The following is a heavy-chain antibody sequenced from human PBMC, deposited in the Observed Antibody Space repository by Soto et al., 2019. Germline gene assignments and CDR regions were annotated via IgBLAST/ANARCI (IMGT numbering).Heavy chain of an antibody. V-gene: IGHV3-30*18. CDR1: GFTFKTYG. CDR2: ISYDGTNT. Sequence: VQLAESGGGVVQPGRSLRLSCAGSGFTFKTYGMHWVRQAPGKGLEWVALISYDGTNTYYADSVKGRFTISRDDSKKTLYLQMNSLRVEDTAVYYCAKDRMTIFGVVPPGPNGYDPWGQGTRVTVSS. D-gene: IGHD3-3*01. J-gene: IGHJ5*02. CDR3: AKDRMTIFGVVPPGPNGYDP.